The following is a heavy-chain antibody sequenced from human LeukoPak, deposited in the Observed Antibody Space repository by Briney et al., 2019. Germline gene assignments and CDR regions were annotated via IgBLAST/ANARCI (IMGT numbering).Heavy chain of an antibody. CDR3: TGGHNEFYFEN. Sequence: PGGSLRLSCAVSGFSVSSNCVNWVRQSPGKGFEWVSMIYSSGVPDYAASVKGRFSISRDSSKNTVVLQMNSLRAEGTALYYCTGGHNEFYFENWGRGTLVTVSS. D-gene: IGHD3-16*01. CDR2: IYSSGVP. J-gene: IGHJ4*02. V-gene: IGHV3-53*01. CDR1: GFSVSSNC.